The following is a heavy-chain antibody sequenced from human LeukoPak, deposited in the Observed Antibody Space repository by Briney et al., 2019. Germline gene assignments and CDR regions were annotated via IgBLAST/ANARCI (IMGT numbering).Heavy chain of an antibody. CDR3: AKRRYSSSSWDYFDY. CDR2: ISYDGSNK. V-gene: IGHV3-30*18. CDR1: GFTFSSYG. Sequence: GRSLRLSCAASGFTFSSYGMHWVRQAPGKGLEWVAVISYDGSNKYYADSVKGRFTISRDNSKNTLYLQMNSLRAEDTAAYYCAKRRYSSSSWDYFDYWGQGTLVTVSS. D-gene: IGHD6-6*01. J-gene: IGHJ4*02.